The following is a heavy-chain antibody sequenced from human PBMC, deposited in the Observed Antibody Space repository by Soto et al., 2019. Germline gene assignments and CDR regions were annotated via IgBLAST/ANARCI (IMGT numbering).Heavy chain of an antibody. V-gene: IGHV4-31*03. CDR2: IYYSGST. D-gene: IGHD3-10*01. CDR3: ARDSGFGRPAKYYYYYGMDV. J-gene: IGHJ6*02. CDR1: GGSISSGGYY. Sequence: SETLSLTCTVSGGSISSGGYYWSWIRQHPGKGLEWIGYIYYSGSTYYNPSLKSRVTISVDTSKNQFSLKLSSVTAADTAVYYCARDSGFGRPAKYYYYYGMDVWGQGTTVTAP.